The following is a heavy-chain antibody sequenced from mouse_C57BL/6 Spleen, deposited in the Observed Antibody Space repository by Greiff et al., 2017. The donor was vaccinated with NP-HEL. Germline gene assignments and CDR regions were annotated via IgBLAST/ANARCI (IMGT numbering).Heavy chain of an antibody. CDR1: GYTFTSYC. V-gene: IGHV1-7*01. CDR3: AREDDCERYDMGY. CDR2: INPSSGYT. Sequence: QVQLKESGAELVKPGASVKLSCKASGYTFTSYCMHWVKQRPGQGLEWIGYINPSSGYTKYNQKFKDKATLTADKSSSTAYMQLSSLTYEDSAVYYCAREDDCERYDMGYWGQGTTVTVSS. D-gene: IGHD2-4*01. J-gene: IGHJ4*01.